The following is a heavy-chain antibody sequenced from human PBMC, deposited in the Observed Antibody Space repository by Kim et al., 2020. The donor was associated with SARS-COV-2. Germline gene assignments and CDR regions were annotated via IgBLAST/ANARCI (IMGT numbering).Heavy chain of an antibody. D-gene: IGHD6-19*01. CDR2: IWYDGSNK. CDR1: GFTFSSYA. J-gene: IGHJ4*02. V-gene: IGHV3-33*01. CDR3: ASTGYSSGWYF. Sequence: GGSLRLSCAASGFTFSSYAMHWVRQAPGKGLEWVAVIWYDGSNKYYADSVKGRFTISRDNSKNTLYLQMNSLRAEDTAVYYCASTGYSSGWYFWGQGTLVTVSS.